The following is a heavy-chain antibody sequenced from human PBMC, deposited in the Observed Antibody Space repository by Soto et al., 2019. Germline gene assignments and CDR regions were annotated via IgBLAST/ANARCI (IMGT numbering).Heavy chain of an antibody. CDR1: GDSISSPTW. CDR3: ATRAPIDGDPY. Sequence: QVQLQESGPGLVKPSETLSLTCDVSGDSISSPTWWTWVRQPPGKGLEWIGEVYHSGSTNYNSSLKSGVTMSVDKSKNQFSLRLTSVTAADTAVYYCATRAPIDGDPYWGQGTLVTVSS. J-gene: IGHJ4*02. CDR2: VYHSGST. V-gene: IGHV4-4*02. D-gene: IGHD4-17*01.